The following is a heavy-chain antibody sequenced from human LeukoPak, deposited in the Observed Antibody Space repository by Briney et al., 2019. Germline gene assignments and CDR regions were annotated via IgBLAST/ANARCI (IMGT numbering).Heavy chain of an antibody. CDR2: FSSDGGVK. D-gene: IGHD6-19*01. CDR1: GFTVSSYG. J-gene: IGHJ4*02. CDR3: VRDTFRRQSKQWIGY. V-gene: IGHV3-33*05. Sequence: PGGSLRLSCTASGFTVSSYGMHWVRQAPGKGLEWVAVFSSDGGVKDYADSVRGRFTISRDSSKDMLYLQMNSLRAEDTAVYYCVRDTFRRQSKQWIGYWGQGTLVTVSS.